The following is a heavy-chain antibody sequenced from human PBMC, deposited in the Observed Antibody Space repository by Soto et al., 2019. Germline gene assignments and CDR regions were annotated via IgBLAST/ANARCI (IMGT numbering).Heavy chain of an antibody. J-gene: IGHJ4*02. CDR1: GFTFSSYA. CDR2: ISGSGGST. Sequence: GGSLRLSCAASGFTFSSYAMSWVRQAPGKGLEWVSAISGSGGSTYYADSVKGRFTISRDNSKNTLYLQMNSLRAEDTAVYYCAKSSHYDYVWGSYHVMEVFFDYWGQGTLVTVSS. D-gene: IGHD3-16*02. V-gene: IGHV3-23*01. CDR3: AKSSHYDYVWGSYHVMEVFFDY.